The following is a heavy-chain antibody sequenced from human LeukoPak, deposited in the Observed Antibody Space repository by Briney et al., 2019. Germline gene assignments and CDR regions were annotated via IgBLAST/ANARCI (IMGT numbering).Heavy chain of an antibody. CDR2: ISAYNGNT. CDR1: GYTFTSYG. D-gene: IGHD1-26*01. J-gene: IGHJ4*02. Sequence: ASVKVSCKASGYTFTSYGISWVRQAPGQGLEWMGWISAYNGNTNYAQKLQGRVTMTTDTSTSTAYMELRSLRSEDTAVYYCARDPYSGSYSYFDYWGQGTLVTVSS. CDR3: ARDPYSGSYSYFDY. V-gene: IGHV1-18*01.